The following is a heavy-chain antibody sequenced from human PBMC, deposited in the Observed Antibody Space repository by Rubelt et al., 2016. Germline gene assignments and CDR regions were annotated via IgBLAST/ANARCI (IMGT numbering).Heavy chain of an antibody. CDR1: GGSISSSSYY. V-gene: IGHV4-39*01. D-gene: IGHD2-2*01. Sequence: QLQLQESGPGLVKPSETLSLTCTVSGGSISSSSYYWGWIRQPPGKGLEWIGSIYYSGSTYYNPSLKCRVTISVDTSKNQFSLQLSSVTAADTAVYYCARLTDIVVVPAAMVFDYWGQGTLVTVSS. CDR3: ARLTDIVVVPAAMVFDY. CDR2: IYYSGST. J-gene: IGHJ4*02.